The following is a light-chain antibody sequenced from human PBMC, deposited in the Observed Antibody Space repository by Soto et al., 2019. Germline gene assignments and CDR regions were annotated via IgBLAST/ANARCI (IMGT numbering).Light chain of an antibody. Sequence: DIQMTQSPSSLSASVEDRVIITCRASQSISNHLNWYQQKPGKAPKLLIFAASSLQSGVPSRFSGSRSGTDFTLTISSLQPEDFATYYCQQSYSTPRTFGQGTKVDIK. V-gene: IGKV1-39*01. CDR3: QQSYSTPRT. J-gene: IGKJ1*01. CDR2: AAS. CDR1: QSISNH.